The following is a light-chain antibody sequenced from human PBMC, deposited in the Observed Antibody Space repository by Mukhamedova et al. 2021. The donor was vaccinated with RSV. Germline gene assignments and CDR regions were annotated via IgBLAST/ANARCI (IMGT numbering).Light chain of an antibody. CDR3: QQYYSNVLT. CDR2: WAS. CDR1: QSVLYSSNNKNF. Sequence: SQSVLYSSNNKNFLAWYQQKPGQPPKLLIYWASTRESGVPDRFSGSGSGTDFTLTISSLQAEDVAVYYCQQYYSNVLTFGGGTK. J-gene: IGKJ4*01. V-gene: IGKV4-1*01.